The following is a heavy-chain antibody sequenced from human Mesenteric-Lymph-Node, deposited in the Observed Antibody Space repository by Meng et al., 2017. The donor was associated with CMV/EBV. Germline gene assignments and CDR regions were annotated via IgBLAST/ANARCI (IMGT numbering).Heavy chain of an antibody. D-gene: IGHD1-26*01. J-gene: IGHJ4*02. Sequence: SDTLSLTCAVYGGSFSGYYWSWIRQPPGKGLEWIGEINHGGSTNYNPSLKSRVTMSVDTSKNQFSLNLSSMTAADTAVYYCARGSGSGGSFDYWSQGTLVTVSS. CDR3: ARGSGSGGSFDY. CDR1: GGSFSGYY. V-gene: IGHV4-34*01. CDR2: INHGGST.